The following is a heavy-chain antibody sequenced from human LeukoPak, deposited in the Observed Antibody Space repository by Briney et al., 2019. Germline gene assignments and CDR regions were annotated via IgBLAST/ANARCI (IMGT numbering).Heavy chain of an antibody. V-gene: IGHV3-53*01. CDR1: GFTFSSNY. J-gene: IGHJ6*03. D-gene: IGHD6-13*01. CDR2: IYSGGST. CDR3: ARDSIAAAGYHPHYYYYYMDV. Sequence: GGSLRLSCAASGFTFSSNYMSWVRQAPGKGLEWVSVIYSGGSTYYADSVKGRFTISRDNSKNTLYLQMNSLRAEDTAVYYCARDSIAAAGYHPHYYYYYMDVWGKGTTVTVSS.